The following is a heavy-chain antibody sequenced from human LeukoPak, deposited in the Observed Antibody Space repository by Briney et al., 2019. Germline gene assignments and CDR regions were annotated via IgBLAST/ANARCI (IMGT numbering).Heavy chain of an antibody. V-gene: IGHV1-18*01. CDR2: ISAYNGNT. CDR3: VRAIAVVGTTTDSQH. J-gene: IGHJ1*01. Sequence: ASVKVSCKASGYTFTSYGISWVRQAPGQGLEWMGWISAYNGNTNYAQKLQGRVTMTTDTSTSTAYMELGSLRSDDTAVYYCVRAIAVVGTTTDSQHWGQGTLVTVSS. D-gene: IGHD6-19*01. CDR1: GYTFTSYG.